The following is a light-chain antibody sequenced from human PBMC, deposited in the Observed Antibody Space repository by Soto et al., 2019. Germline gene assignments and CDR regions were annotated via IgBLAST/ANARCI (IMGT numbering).Light chain of an antibody. CDR2: GAS. CDR1: QSVASN. CDR3: QQYHNWPPLYT. V-gene: IGKV3-15*01. J-gene: IGKJ2*01. Sequence: EIVMTQSPASLSVSPGDGATLSCRASQSVASNVAWYQQKPGQGPRLLIHGASTRAVGVPARFSGSGSGTAFTLTISCLQAEDFAVYYCQQYHNWPPLYTFGQGTKLQIK.